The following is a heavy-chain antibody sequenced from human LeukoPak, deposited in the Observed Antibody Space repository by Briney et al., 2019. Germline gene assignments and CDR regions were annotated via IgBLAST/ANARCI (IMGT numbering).Heavy chain of an antibody. J-gene: IGHJ3*02. V-gene: IGHV3-23*01. CDR1: GFTFSSYA. CDR2: ISGRGDST. CDR3: AQQWLVMGAFDI. Sequence: GGSLRLSCADSGFTFSSYAMSWVRQAPGKELEWVSAISGRGDSTYYADSVKGRFTISRDNSKNTLYLQMNSLRAEDTAVYYCAQQWLVMGAFDIWGQGTMVTVSS. D-gene: IGHD6-19*01.